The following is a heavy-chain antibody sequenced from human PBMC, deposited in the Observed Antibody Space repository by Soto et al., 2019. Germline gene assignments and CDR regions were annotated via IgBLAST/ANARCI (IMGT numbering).Heavy chain of an antibody. V-gene: IGHV3-53*01. J-gene: IGHJ6*02. D-gene: IGHD1-1*01. CDR1: GFTVSSNY. Sequence: GGSLRLSCAASGFTVSSNYMSWVRQAPGKGLEWVSVIYNDDSTYYADSVKGRFTIYRDNSKNTLYLQMNSLRAEDTAVYYCVSHPRGGAPGTYYGMYVWGQGTTVTVSS. CDR2: IYNDDST. CDR3: VSHPRGGAPGTYYGMYV.